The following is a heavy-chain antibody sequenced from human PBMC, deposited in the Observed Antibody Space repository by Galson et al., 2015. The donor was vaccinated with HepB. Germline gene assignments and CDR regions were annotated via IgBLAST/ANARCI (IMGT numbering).Heavy chain of an antibody. CDR1: GGSISSGGYY. J-gene: IGHJ4*02. Sequence: TLSLTCTVSGGSISSGGYYWSWIRQHPGKGLEWIGYIYYSGSTYYNPSLKSRVTISVDTSKNQFSLKLSSVTAADTAVYYCARASNPAAIVFDYWGQGTLVTVSS. D-gene: IGHD2-2*02. CDR2: IYYSGST. CDR3: ARASNPAAIVFDY. V-gene: IGHV4-31*03.